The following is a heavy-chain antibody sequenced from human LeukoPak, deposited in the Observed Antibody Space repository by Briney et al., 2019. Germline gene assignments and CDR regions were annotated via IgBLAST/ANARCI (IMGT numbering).Heavy chain of an antibody. D-gene: IGHD5-18*01. J-gene: IGHJ4*02. V-gene: IGHV1-69*13. CDR3: ARRLLQLWAQFDY. Sequence: SVKVSCKXSGGTFSSYAISWVRQAPGQGLEGMGGIIPIFGTANYAQKFQGRVTITADESTSTAYMELSSLRSEDTAVYYCARRLLQLWAQFDYWGQGTLVTVSS. CDR2: IIPIFGTA. CDR1: GGTFSSYA.